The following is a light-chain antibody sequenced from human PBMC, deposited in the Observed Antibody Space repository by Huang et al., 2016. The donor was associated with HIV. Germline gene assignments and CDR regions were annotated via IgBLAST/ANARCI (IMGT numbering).Light chain of an antibody. CDR1: QSVSSS. Sequence: EIVMTQSPATLSVSPGERATLSCRASQSVSSSLVWYQQKPGQAPRLLIYGASTRATSIPARFSGSGSGTEFTLTISSLQSEDFAVYYCQQYYNWPKTFGQGTKVEIK. CDR3: QQYYNWPKT. J-gene: IGKJ1*01. CDR2: GAS. V-gene: IGKV3-15*01.